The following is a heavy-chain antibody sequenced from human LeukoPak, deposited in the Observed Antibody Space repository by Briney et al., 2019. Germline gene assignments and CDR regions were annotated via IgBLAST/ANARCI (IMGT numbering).Heavy chain of an antibody. CDR3: ARTYCSSTSCPNGYFDY. CDR1: GFTFSSYA. Sequence: GGSLRLSCAASGFTFSSYAMHWVRQAPRKGLEWVAVISYDGSNKYYADSVKGRFTISRDNSKNTLYLQMNSLRAEDTAVYYCARTYCSSTSCPNGYFDYWGQGTLVTVSS. CDR2: ISYDGSNK. V-gene: IGHV3-30-3*01. D-gene: IGHD2-2*01. J-gene: IGHJ4*02.